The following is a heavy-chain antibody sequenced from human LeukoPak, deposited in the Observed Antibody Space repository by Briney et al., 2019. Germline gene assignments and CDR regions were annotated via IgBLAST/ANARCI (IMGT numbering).Heavy chain of an antibody. V-gene: IGHV4-4*07. CDR2: IYSTVST. D-gene: IGHD6-13*01. J-gene: IGHJ4*02. CDR3: ARQIASAGTAGFDF. CDR1: GGSISTYF. Sequence: SEALSLTCTVSGGSISTYFWSWIRQPPAKGLEWIGRIYSTVSTNYNPSLKSRVTMSVDTSKNQFSLRLRSVTAADTAVYYCARQIASAGTAGFDFWGQGALVTVSS.